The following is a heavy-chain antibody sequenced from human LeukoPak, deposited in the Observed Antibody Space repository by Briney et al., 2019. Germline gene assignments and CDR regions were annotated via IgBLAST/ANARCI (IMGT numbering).Heavy chain of an antibody. CDR2: IWYDGSNK. V-gene: IGHV3-33*01. J-gene: IGHJ4*02. CDR3: ARDYYGSGSSFDY. D-gene: IGHD3-10*01. Sequence: GGSLRLSCAASGFTFSSYGMHWVRQAPGKGLEWVAVIWYDGSNKYYADSVKGRFTISRDNSKNTLYLQMNSLRAEDTAVYYCARDYYGSGSSFDYWGQGTLVTVSS. CDR1: GFTFSSYG.